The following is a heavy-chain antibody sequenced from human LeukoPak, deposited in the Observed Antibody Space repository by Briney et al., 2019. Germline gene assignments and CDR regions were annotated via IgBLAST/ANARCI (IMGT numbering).Heavy chain of an antibody. D-gene: IGHD4-23*01. V-gene: IGHV5-10-1*01. CDR2: IDPGDSYT. CDR3: ARLPVVTPSYYYGMDV. CDR1: GYSFTSYW. Sequence: GESLKISCKGSGYSFTSYWISWVRQMPGKGLEWMGRIDPGDSYTNYSPSFQGHATISADKSISTAYLQWSSLKASDTAMYYCARLPVVTPSYYYGMDVWGQGTTVTVSS. J-gene: IGHJ6*02.